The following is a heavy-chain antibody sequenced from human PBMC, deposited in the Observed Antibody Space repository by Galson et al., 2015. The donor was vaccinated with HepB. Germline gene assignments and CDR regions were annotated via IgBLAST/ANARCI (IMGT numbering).Heavy chain of an antibody. Sequence: ETLSLTCAVSGGSISSSNWWSWVRQPPGKGLEWIGEIYHSGSTNYNPSLKSRVTISVDKSKNQFSLKLSSVTAADTAVYYCARVSIAAAGCFDYWGQGTLVTVSS. J-gene: IGHJ4*02. V-gene: IGHV4-4*02. CDR3: ARVSIAAAGCFDY. CDR2: IYHSGST. D-gene: IGHD6-13*01. CDR1: GGSISSSNW.